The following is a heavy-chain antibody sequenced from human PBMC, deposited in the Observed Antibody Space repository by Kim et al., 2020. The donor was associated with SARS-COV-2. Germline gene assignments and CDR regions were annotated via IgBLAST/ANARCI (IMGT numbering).Heavy chain of an antibody. D-gene: IGHD1-26*01. V-gene: IGHV1-69*06. CDR2: IIPIFGTA. CDR1: GGTFSSYA. J-gene: IGHJ4*02. CDR3: ARGELPYYFDY. Sequence: SVKVSCKASGGTFSSYAISWVRQAPGQGLEWMGGIIPIFGTANYAQKFQGRVTITADKSTNTAYMELSSLRSEDTAVYYCARGELPYYFDYWGQGTLVTVSS.